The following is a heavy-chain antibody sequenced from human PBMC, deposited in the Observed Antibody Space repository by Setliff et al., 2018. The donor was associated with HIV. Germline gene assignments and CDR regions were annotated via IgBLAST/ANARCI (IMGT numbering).Heavy chain of an antibody. V-gene: IGHV1-18*01. CDR3: AREQVAFLSAAGTGECAFDI. Sequence: ASVKVSCKASGYTFTSYGISWVRQAPGQGLEWMGWISAYNGNTNYAQKLQGRVTMTTDTSTSTAYMELRSLRSDDTAVYYCAREQVAFLSAAGTGECAFDIWGQGTMVTVSS. CDR2: ISAYNGNT. CDR1: GYTFTSYG. D-gene: IGHD6-13*01. J-gene: IGHJ3*02.